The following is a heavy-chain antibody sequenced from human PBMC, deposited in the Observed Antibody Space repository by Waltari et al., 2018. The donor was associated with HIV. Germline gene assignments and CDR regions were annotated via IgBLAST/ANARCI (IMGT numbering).Heavy chain of an antibody. D-gene: IGHD2-15*01. CDR3: ATDVARGRFDY. Sequence: EVQLVESGGDLVKPGESLRLSCAVAVFTFSSYSMNWVRKAPGKGLEWVSSISSSSTYIYYADSVKGRFSISRDNAKSSLFLQLTSLRADDTAVYFCATDVARGRFDYWGQGTPVTVSS. CDR2: ISSSSTYI. J-gene: IGHJ4*02. CDR1: VFTFSSYS. V-gene: IGHV3-21*01.